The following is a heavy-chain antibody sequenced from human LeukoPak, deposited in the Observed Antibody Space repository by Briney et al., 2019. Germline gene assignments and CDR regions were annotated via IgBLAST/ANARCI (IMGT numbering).Heavy chain of an antibody. D-gene: IGHD6-19*01. CDR1: GFTFSSYA. CDR2: ISGSGVST. J-gene: IGHJ4*02. V-gene: IGHV3-23*01. Sequence: LAGGSLRLSCAASGFTFSSYAMSWVRQAPGKGLEWVSAISGSGVSTYYADSVKGRFTISRDNSKNTLYLQMNSLRAEDTAVYYCAKDVYSSGWYYFDYWAQGTLVTVSS. CDR3: AKDVYSSGWYYFDY.